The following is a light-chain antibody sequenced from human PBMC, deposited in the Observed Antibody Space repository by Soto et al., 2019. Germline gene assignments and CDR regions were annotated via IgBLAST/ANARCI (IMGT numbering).Light chain of an antibody. V-gene: IGKV3-20*01. Sequence: EILLTQSPGTLSLSPGDRATLSCRASQGLGSGYLAWYRQKPGQAPRILIYAASSRATGVPDRFSGSGSGTDFSLTISRLEPEDFAVYYCHKYGSSPPWTFGQGTKVDIK. J-gene: IGKJ1*01. CDR2: AAS. CDR3: HKYGSSPPWT. CDR1: QGLGSGY.